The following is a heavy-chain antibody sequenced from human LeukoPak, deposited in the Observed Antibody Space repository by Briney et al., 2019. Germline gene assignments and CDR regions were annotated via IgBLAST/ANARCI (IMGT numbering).Heavy chain of an antibody. Sequence: SETLSLTCAVYGGSLSGYYWSWIRQPPGKGLEWIGEINHSGSTNYNPSLKSRVTISVDTSKNQFSLKLSSVTAADTAVYYCATGAVAGDNWFDPWGQGTLVTVSS. V-gene: IGHV4-34*01. J-gene: IGHJ5*02. CDR2: INHSGST. CDR3: ATGAVAGDNWFDP. CDR1: GGSLSGYY. D-gene: IGHD6-19*01.